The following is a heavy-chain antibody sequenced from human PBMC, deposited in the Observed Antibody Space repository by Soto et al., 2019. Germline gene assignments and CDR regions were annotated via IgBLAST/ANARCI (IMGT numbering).Heavy chain of an antibody. CDR3: ARGGGSIVATRDFDY. V-gene: IGHV3-7*01. D-gene: IGHD5-12*01. CDR2: IKQDGSEK. J-gene: IGHJ4*02. CDR1: GFTFSSYW. Sequence: GGSLRLSCAASGFTFSSYWMSWVRQAPGKGLEWVANIKQDGSEKYYVDSVKGRFTISRDNAKNSLYLQMNSLRAEDTAVYYCARGGGSIVATRDFDYWGQGTLVTVSS.